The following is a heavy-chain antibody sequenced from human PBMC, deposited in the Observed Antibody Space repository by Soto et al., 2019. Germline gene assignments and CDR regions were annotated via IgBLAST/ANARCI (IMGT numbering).Heavy chain of an antibody. D-gene: IGHD3-22*01. CDR2: ISAYNGNT. Sequence: ASVKVSCKASGYTFTSYGISWVRQAPGQGLEWMGWISAYNGNTSYAQKLQGRVTMTTDTSTSTAYMELRSLRSDDTAVYYCARDRYYYDSSGYYPPFDYWGQGTLVTVSS. V-gene: IGHV1-18*01. J-gene: IGHJ4*02. CDR1: GYTFTSYG. CDR3: ARDRYYYDSSGYYPPFDY.